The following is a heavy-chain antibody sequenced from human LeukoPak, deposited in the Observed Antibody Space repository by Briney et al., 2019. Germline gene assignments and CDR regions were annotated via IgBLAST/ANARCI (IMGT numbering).Heavy chain of an antibody. J-gene: IGHJ4*02. V-gene: IGHV3-30*04. CDR2: ISYDGNSE. CDR1: GFTFSNYA. CDR3: ARRFDY. Sequence: GGSLRLSCAASGFTFSNYALHWVRQAPGKGLEWVAVISYDGNSENAADSVKGRFTISRDNAKNSLFLQMNSLRAEDTAVYYCARRFDYWGQGTLVTVSS.